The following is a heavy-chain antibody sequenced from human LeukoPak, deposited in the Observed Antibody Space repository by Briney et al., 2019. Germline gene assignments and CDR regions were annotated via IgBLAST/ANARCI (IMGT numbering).Heavy chain of an antibody. Sequence: PSETLSLTCAVSGGSISSGGYSWSWTRQPPGKGLEWIGYIYHSGSTYYNPSLKSRVTISVDRSKNQFSLKLSSVTAADTAVYYCARVGSGYANDYWGQGTLVTVSS. V-gene: IGHV4-30-2*01. CDR2: IYHSGST. D-gene: IGHD5-12*01. CDR3: ARVGSGYANDY. CDR1: GGSISSGGYS. J-gene: IGHJ4*02.